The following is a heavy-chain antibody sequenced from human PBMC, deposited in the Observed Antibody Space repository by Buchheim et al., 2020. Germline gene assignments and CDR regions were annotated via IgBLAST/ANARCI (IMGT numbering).Heavy chain of an antibody. Sequence: QVQLAQSGAEVKKPGASVKASCKASGYTFINFYMHWVRQAPGQGLEWMGRINPSGDSTNYAQSVQGRVTMTRDASTRTAYMELSSLRSEYTAVYYCARDGHNWNFDYWGQGTL. CDR2: INPSGDST. V-gene: IGHV1-46*04. D-gene: IGHD1-1*01. J-gene: IGHJ4*02. CDR1: GYTFINFY. CDR3: ARDGHNWNFDY.